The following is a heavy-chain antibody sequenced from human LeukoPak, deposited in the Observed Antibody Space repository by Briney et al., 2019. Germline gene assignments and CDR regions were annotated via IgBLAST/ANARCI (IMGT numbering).Heavy chain of an antibody. CDR1: GFTFSSYS. Sequence: GGSLRLSCTASGFTFSSYSMNWVRQAPGKGLEWVSSISSSSSYIYCADSVKGRFTISRDNAKNSLYLQMNSLRAEDTAVYYCARVISYGYSGMGVWGQGTTVTVSS. D-gene: IGHD5-18*01. CDR3: ARVISYGYSGMGV. J-gene: IGHJ6*02. CDR2: ISSSSSYI. V-gene: IGHV3-21*01.